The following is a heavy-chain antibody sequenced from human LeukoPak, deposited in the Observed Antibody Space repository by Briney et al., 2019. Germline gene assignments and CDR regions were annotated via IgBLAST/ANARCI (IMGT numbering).Heavy chain of an antibody. V-gene: IGHV1-18*01. J-gene: IGHJ6*03. Sequence: ASVKVSCKASGYTFTSYGISWVRQAPGQGLEWMGWISAYNGNTNYAQKLQGRVTMTTDTSTSTAHMELRSLRSDDTAVYYCARDGEWLAWGPNYYYYMDVWGKGTTVTVSS. CDR3: ARDGEWLAWGPNYYYYMDV. CDR1: GYTFTSYG. CDR2: ISAYNGNT. D-gene: IGHD3-3*01.